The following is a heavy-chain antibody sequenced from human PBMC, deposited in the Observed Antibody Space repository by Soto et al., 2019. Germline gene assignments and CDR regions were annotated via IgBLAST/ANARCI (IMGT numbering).Heavy chain of an antibody. CDR1: GFTFSSYA. J-gene: IGHJ6*02. CDR3: VNGWDYYYYGMDV. V-gene: IGHV3-64D*06. D-gene: IGHD3-16*01. Sequence: GSLRLSCSASGFTFSSYAMHWVRQAPGKGLEYVSAISSNGGSTYYADSVKGRFTISRDNSKNTLYLQMSSLRAEDTAVYYCVNGWDYYYYGMDVWGQGTTVTVS. CDR2: ISSNGGST.